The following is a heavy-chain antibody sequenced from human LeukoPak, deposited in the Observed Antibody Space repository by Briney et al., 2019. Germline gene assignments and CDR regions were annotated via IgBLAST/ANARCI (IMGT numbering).Heavy chain of an antibody. J-gene: IGHJ6*02. Sequence: PSETLSLTCTVSGGSISSYYWSWIRQPPGKGLEWIGYIYYSGSTNYNPSLKSRVTISVDTSKYQFSLKLSSVTAADTAVYYCARAATGPLPNYYYYYGMDVWGQGTTVTVSS. CDR1: GGSISSYY. CDR2: IYYSGST. D-gene: IGHD1-1*01. CDR3: ARAATGPLPNYYYYYGMDV. V-gene: IGHV4-59*01.